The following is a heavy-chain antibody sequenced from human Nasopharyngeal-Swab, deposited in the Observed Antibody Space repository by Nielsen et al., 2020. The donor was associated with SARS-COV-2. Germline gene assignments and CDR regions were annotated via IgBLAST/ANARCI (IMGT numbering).Heavy chain of an antibody. J-gene: IGHJ6*03. CDR3: ARWGTVGGKYYYYMDV. V-gene: IGHV4-61*02. Sequence: SETLSLTCTVSGGSISSGSYYWSWIRQPAGKGLEWIGRIYTSGSTNYNPSLKSRVTISVDTSKNQFSLKLSSVTAADTAVYYCARWGTVGGKYYYYMDVWGKGTTVTVSS. CDR2: IYTSGST. D-gene: IGHD4-23*01. CDR1: GGSISSGSYY.